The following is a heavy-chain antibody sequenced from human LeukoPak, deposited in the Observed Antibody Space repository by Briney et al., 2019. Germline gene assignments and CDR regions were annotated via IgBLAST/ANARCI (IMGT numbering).Heavy chain of an antibody. J-gene: IGHJ6*04. Sequence: QAGGSLRLSCAASGFTFSRYYMTWVRQAPGKGLEWVANIKQDGSEKFYVDSVKGRFTISRDNAKNSLFLQMNSLRAEDTAVYYCAELGITMIGGVWGKGTTVTISS. CDR1: GFTFSRYY. CDR2: IKQDGSEK. D-gene: IGHD3-10*02. V-gene: IGHV3-7*01. CDR3: AELGITMIGGV.